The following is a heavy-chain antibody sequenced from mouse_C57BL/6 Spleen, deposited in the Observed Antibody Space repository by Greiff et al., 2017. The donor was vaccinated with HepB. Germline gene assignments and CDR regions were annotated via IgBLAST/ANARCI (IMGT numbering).Heavy chain of an antibody. CDR2: IYPSDSET. CDR1: GYTFTSSW. V-gene: IGHV1-61*01. Sequence: KQSCQASGYTFTSSWMDWVKQRPGQGLEWIGNIYPSDSETHYNQKFKDKATLTVDKSSSTAYMQLSSLTSEDSAVYYCARSYYGSSYFDYWGQGTTLTVSS. J-gene: IGHJ2*01. CDR3: ARSYYGSSYFDY. D-gene: IGHD1-1*01.